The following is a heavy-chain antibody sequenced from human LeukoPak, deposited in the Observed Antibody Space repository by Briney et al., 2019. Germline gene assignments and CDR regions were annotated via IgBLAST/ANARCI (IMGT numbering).Heavy chain of an antibody. CDR2: IIPIFGKT. V-gene: IGHV1-69*13. CDR3: ARDYDSSGPQKNFFDF. J-gene: IGHJ4*02. D-gene: IGHD3-22*01. Sequence: SVKVSCKASGYTFTGYYMHWVRQAPGQGLEWMGGIIPIFGKTNYAQKFQGRVTITADESTSTAYLEVNSPTSADTAMYYCARDYDSSGPQKNFFDFWGQGTLVTVSS. CDR1: GYTFTGYY.